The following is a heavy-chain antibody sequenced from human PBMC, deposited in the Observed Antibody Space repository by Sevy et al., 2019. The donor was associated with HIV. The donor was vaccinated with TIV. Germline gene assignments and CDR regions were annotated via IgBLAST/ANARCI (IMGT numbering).Heavy chain of an antibody. CDR1: GFTFSSYA. D-gene: IGHD5-18*01. CDR3: ASEGDTAMVSDY. J-gene: IGHJ4*02. V-gene: IGHV3-30-3*01. CDR2: ISYDGSNK. Sequence: GGCLRLSCAASGFTFSSYAMHWVRQAPGKGLEWVAVISYDGSNKYYADSVKGRFTISRDNSKNTLYLQMNSLRAEDTAVYYCASEGDTAMVSDYWGQGTLVTVSS.